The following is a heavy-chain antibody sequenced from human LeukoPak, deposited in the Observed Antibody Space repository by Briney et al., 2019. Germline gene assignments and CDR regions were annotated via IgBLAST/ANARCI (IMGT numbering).Heavy chain of an antibody. CDR3: ARITTGTTSFDY. Sequence: LGESLKISCKGSGYSFTSYWISWVRQMPGKGLEWMGRIDPSDSYTNYSPSFQGHVTISADKSISTAYLQWSSLKASDTAMYYCARITTGTTSFDYWGQGTLDTVSS. V-gene: IGHV5-10-1*01. D-gene: IGHD1-1*01. CDR1: GYSFTSYW. CDR2: IDPSDSYT. J-gene: IGHJ4*02.